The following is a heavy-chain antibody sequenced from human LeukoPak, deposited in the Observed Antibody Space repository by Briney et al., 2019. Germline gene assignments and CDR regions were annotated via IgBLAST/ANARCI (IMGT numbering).Heavy chain of an antibody. Sequence: ASVKVSCKVSGYTLTELSMHWVRQAPGQGLEWMGWINPNSGGTNYAQKFQGRVTMTRDTSISTAYMELSRLRSDDTAMYYCATDISITMIVAATHAFDIWGQGTMVTVSS. CDR2: INPNSGGT. J-gene: IGHJ3*02. CDR3: ATDISITMIVAATHAFDI. V-gene: IGHV1-2*02. D-gene: IGHD3-22*01. CDR1: GYTLTELS.